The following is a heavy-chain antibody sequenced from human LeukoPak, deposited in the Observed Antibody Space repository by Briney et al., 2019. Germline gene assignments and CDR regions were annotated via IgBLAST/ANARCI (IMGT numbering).Heavy chain of an antibody. D-gene: IGHD2-2*01. CDR3: ARDGGDCSSTSCYLFDY. Sequence: AAVKVSCKASGYTFTGYYMHWVRQAPGQGLEWMGWINPNSGGTNYAQKFQGRVTMTRDTSISTAYMELSRLRSDDTAVYYCARDGGDCSSTSCYLFDYWGQGTLVTVSS. CDR1: GYTFTGYY. V-gene: IGHV1-2*02. CDR2: INPNSGGT. J-gene: IGHJ4*02.